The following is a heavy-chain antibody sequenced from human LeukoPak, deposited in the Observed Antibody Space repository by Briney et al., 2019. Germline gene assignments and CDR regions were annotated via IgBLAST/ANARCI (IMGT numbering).Heavy chain of an antibody. V-gene: IGHV3-21*01. CDR2: ISSSSSYI. CDR1: GFTFSSYS. Sequence: GGSLRLSCAASGFTFSSYSMNWVRQAPGKGLEWVSSISSSSSYIYHADSVKGRFTISRDNAKNSLYLQMNSLRAEDTAVYYCATGLDAFDIWGQGTMVTVSS. D-gene: IGHD3-10*01. CDR3: ATGLDAFDI. J-gene: IGHJ3*02.